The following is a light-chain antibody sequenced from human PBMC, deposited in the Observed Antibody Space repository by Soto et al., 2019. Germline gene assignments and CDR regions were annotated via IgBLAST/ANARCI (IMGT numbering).Light chain of an antibody. CDR3: HQSDNTPLT. CDR1: QSISNY. Sequence: DIQMTQSPSSLSASVGDRVTITCRASQSISNYLNWYQQKPGKAPKLLIYAASRLQSGVPSRFSGSGSGTDFTLTIRSLQPEDFATYYCHQSDNTPLTFGGGTKVEIK. J-gene: IGKJ4*01. V-gene: IGKV1-39*01. CDR2: AAS.